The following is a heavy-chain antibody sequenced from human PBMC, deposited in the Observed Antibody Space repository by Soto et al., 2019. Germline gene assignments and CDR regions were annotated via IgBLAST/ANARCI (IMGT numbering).Heavy chain of an antibody. V-gene: IGHV1-2*04. D-gene: IGHD3-10*01. Sequence: GASVKVSCKASGYTFTGYYMHWVRQAPGQGLEWMGWINPNSGGTNYAQKFQGWVTMTRDTSISTAYMELSRLRSDDTAVYYCAGATPALNYYGSGSYYTPWGQGTLVTVSS. CDR3: AGATPALNYYGSGSYYTP. CDR2: INPNSGGT. J-gene: IGHJ5*02. CDR1: GYTFTGYY.